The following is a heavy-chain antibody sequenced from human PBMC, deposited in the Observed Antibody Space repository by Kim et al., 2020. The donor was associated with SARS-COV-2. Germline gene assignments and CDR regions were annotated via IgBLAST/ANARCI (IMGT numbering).Heavy chain of an antibody. CDR3: AKVRGYSYGPFDY. D-gene: IGHD5-18*01. V-gene: IGHV3-23*01. J-gene: IGHJ4*02. Sequence: GGSLRLSCAASGFTFSSYAMSWVRQAPGKGLEWVSAISGSGGSTDYADSVKGRFTISRDNSKNTLYLQMNSLRAEDTAVYYCAKVRGYSYGPFDYWGQGTLVTVSS. CDR1: GFTFSSYA. CDR2: ISGSGGST.